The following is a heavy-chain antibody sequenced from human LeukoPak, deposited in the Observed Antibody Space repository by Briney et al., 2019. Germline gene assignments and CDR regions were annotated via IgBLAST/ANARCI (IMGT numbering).Heavy chain of an antibody. CDR3: AKRSGYEPGDEWFDP. J-gene: IGHJ5*02. CDR2: ISVSGGGT. V-gene: IGHV3-23*01. Sequence: PGGSLRLSCVASGFTFSAYAMTWVRQAPGKGLEWVSSISVSGGGTYYADSVRGRFTISRDNSKNTLYLQMNSLRAEDTAVYYRAKRSGYEPGDEWFDPWGQGTLVTVSS. CDR1: GFTFSAYA. D-gene: IGHD5-12*01.